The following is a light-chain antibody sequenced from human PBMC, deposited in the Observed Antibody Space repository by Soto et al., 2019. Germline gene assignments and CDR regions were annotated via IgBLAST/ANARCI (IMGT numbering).Light chain of an antibody. Sequence: QSALTQPASVSGSPGQSITISCTGTNSDVGGYKYVSWYQQHPGKAPKLMIYEVSNRPSGVSNRFSGSKSGNTASLTISGLQAEDEADYFCSSYATTSTLVFGGGTKVTVL. CDR3: SSYATTSTLV. V-gene: IGLV2-14*01. CDR1: NSDVGGYKY. J-gene: IGLJ2*01. CDR2: EVS.